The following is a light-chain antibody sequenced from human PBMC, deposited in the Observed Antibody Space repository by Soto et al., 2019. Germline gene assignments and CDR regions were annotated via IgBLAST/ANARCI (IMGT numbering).Light chain of an antibody. Sequence: DIQLTQSPSFLSASVGDRVTITCRASQTISSHLNWYQQKPGKAPRLLIYTASNLQSGVPGRFSGSGSGTGFTLTISSLQPEDFATYYCQQTFSTPITFGQGTRLEI. CDR3: QQTFSTPIT. CDR1: QTISSH. J-gene: IGKJ5*01. V-gene: IGKV1-39*01. CDR2: TAS.